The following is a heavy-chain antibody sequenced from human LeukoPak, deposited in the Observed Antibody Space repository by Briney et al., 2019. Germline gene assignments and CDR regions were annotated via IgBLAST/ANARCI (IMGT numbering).Heavy chain of an antibody. CDR2: VYYSGST. Sequence: SETLSLTCTVSGGSISSDSYYWGWIRQPPGKGLEWIGSVYYSGSTNYNPSLKSRVTISVDTSKNQFSLKLSSAIAADTAVYYCARWTHYSSSSRGYMDVWGKGTTVTVSS. J-gene: IGHJ6*03. CDR1: GGSISSDSYY. V-gene: IGHV4-39*07. D-gene: IGHD6-6*01. CDR3: ARWTHYSSSSRGYMDV.